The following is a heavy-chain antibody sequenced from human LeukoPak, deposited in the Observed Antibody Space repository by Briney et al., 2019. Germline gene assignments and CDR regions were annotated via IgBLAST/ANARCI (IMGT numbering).Heavy chain of an antibody. CDR3: AAVLATYYYDSSSYYSENNWFDP. CDR2: IVVGSGNT. D-gene: IGHD3-22*01. J-gene: IGHJ5*02. CDR1: GFTFTSSA. Sequence: GTSVKVSCKASGFTFTSSAMQWVRQARGQRLEWIGWIVVGSGNTNYAQKFQERVTITRDMSTSTAYMELSSLRSEDTAVYYCAAVLATYYYDSSSYYSENNWFDPWGQGTLVTVSS. V-gene: IGHV1-58*02.